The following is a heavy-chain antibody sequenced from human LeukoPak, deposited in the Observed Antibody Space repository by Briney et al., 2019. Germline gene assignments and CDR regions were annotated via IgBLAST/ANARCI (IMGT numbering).Heavy chain of an antibody. CDR1: VYTFTSYY. D-gene: IGHD6-19*01. CDR3: ARRAVAYYYYYYMVV. J-gene: IGHJ6*03. Sequence: SSVKVSCKASVYTFTSYYINLVRQATGQGLEWVGWMNPNSGNTGYAQKFQGRVTITRNTSISTAYMELSSLRSEDTAVYYCARRAVAYYYYYYMVVWGKGATVTVSS. CDR2: MNPNSGNT. V-gene: IGHV1-8*01.